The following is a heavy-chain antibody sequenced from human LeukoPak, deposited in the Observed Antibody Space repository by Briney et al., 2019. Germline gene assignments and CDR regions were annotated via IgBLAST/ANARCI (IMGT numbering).Heavy chain of an antibody. J-gene: IGHJ6*02. CDR1: VFTFSSYG. V-gene: IGHV3-33*01. CDR3: ARELSRAGTNYYYGMDV. CDR2: ICYDGSNK. Sequence: PGGSLRLSCAASVFTFSSYGMHWVRQAPGKGREGVAVICYDGSNKYYADSVKGRFTISRDNSKNTLYLQMNSLRAEDTAVYYCARELSRAGTNYYYGMDVWGQGTTVTVSS. D-gene: IGHD6-19*01.